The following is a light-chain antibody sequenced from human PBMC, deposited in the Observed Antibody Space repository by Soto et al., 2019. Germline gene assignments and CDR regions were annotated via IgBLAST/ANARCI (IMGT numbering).Light chain of an antibody. CDR3: MQALQTHQWT. CDR1: QSLLHSNGYNY. CDR2: LGS. V-gene: IGKV2-28*01. Sequence: DIVMTQSPLSLPVTPGDPASISFRSSQSLLHSNGYNYLDWYLQKPGQSPQLLIYLGSNRASGVPDRFSGSGSGTDFTLKISRVEAEDVGVYYCMQALQTHQWTFGQGTKVDIK. J-gene: IGKJ1*01.